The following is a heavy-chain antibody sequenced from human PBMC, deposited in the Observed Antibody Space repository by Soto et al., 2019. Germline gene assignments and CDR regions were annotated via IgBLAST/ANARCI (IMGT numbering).Heavy chain of an antibody. D-gene: IGHD3-22*01. CDR2: IKSKTDGGTT. J-gene: IGHJ4*02. CDR3: TKDEVVYYDSSGYPTPAGFDY. Sequence: GGSLRLSCAASGFTFSTAWMSWVRQAPGKGLEWVGRIKSKTDGGTTDYAAPVKGRFTISRDDSKNTLYLQMNSLKTEDTAVYYCTKDEVVYYDSSGYPTPAGFDYWGQGTLVTVSS. CDR1: GFTFSTAW. V-gene: IGHV3-15*01.